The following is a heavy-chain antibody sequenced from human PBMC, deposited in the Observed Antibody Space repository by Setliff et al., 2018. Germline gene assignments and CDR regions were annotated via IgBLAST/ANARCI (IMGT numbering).Heavy chain of an antibody. Sequence: KTSETLSLTCNVSGGSVTRYSWTWIRQPPGRGLEWIGSMSYSGSNDYNPSLKSRVTMSIHTSKNQFSLSLSSVTAADTAVYYCARQKPVSLYDNMVGFDPWGQGTLVTV. J-gene: IGHJ5*02. CDR1: GGSVTRYS. CDR3: ARQKPVSLYDNMVGFDP. V-gene: IGHV4-59*08. CDR2: MSYSGSN. D-gene: IGHD3-22*01.